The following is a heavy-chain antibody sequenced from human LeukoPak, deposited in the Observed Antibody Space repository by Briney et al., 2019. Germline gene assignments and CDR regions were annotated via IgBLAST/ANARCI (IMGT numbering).Heavy chain of an antibody. Sequence: GASVKVSCKVSGYTLTELSMHWVRQAPGKGLEWMGGFDPEDGETIYAQKFQGRVTMTTDTSTSTAYMELRSLRSDDTAVYYCAREAVAAQPNWFDPWGQGTLVTVSS. CDR3: AREAVAAQPNWFDP. V-gene: IGHV1-24*01. D-gene: IGHD6-6*01. J-gene: IGHJ5*02. CDR2: FDPEDGET. CDR1: GYTLTELS.